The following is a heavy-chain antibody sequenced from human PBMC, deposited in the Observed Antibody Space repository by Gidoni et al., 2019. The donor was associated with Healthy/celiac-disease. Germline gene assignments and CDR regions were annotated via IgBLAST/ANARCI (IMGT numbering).Heavy chain of an antibody. CDR3: ARGLLWFTSTVGSAYFQH. CDR1: GFTFSSYG. V-gene: IGHV3-33*01. D-gene: IGHD3-10*01. J-gene: IGHJ1*01. Sequence: QVQLVESGGGVVQPGRSLRLSCAASGFTFSSYGMHWVRQAPGKGLEWVAVIWYDGSNKYYADSVKGRFTISRDNSKNTLYLQMNSLRAEDTAVYYCARGLLWFTSTVGSAYFQHWGQGTLVTVSS. CDR2: IWYDGSNK.